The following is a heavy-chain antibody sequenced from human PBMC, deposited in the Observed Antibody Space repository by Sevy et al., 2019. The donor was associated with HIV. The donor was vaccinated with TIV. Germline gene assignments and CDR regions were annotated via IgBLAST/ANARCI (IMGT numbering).Heavy chain of an antibody. V-gene: IGHV3-33*01. Sequence: GGSLRLSCAASGFTFSSYGMHWVRQAPGKGLEWVAVIWYDGRNKYYADSVKGRFTISRDNSKNTLYLQMNSLRAEDTAVYYCARDKEEWPDNYYGMDVWGQGTTVTVSS. CDR3: ARDKEEWPDNYYGMDV. CDR1: GFTFSSYG. J-gene: IGHJ6*02. CDR2: IWYDGRNK. D-gene: IGHD3-3*01.